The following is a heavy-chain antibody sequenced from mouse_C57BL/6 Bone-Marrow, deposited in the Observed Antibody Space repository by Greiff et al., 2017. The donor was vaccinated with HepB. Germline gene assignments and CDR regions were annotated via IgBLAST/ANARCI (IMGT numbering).Heavy chain of an antibody. CDR3: ARRVRYAMDY. J-gene: IGHJ4*01. CDR1: GYTFTSYW. CDR2: IDPSDSYT. Sequence: QVQLQQSGAELVMPGASVKLSCKASGYTFTSYWMHWVKQRPGQGLEWIGEIDPSDSYTNYNQKFKGKSTLTVDKSSSTAYMQLSSLTSEDSAVYYCARRVRYAMDYWGQGTSVTVSS. V-gene: IGHV1-69*01.